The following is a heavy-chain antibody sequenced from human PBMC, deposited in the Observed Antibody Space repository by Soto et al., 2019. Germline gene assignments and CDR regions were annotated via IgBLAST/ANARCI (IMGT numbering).Heavy chain of an antibody. D-gene: IGHD6-13*01. CDR3: ARLPIIAAAGRFDC. CDR2: IYWNDDK. V-gene: IGHV2-5*01. Sequence: QITLKESGPTLVKPTQTLTLTCTFSGFSLSTSGVGVGWIRQPPGKALEWLALIYWNDDKRYSPSLKSRLTITKDTSKNQVVLTMTIMDPVDTATYYCARLPIIAAAGRFDCWGQGTLVTVSS. J-gene: IGHJ4*02. CDR1: GFSLSTSGVG.